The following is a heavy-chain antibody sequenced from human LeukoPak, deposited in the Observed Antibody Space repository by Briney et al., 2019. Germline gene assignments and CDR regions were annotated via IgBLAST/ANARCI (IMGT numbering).Heavy chain of an antibody. CDR1: GGSISSSSYY. CDR3: ARHGYGSGSYYWGYYYMDV. CDR2: IYYSGST. J-gene: IGHJ6*03. V-gene: IGHV4-39*01. Sequence: SETLSLTCTVSGGSISSSSYYWGWIRQPPGKGLEWIGSIYYSGSTYYNPSLKSRVTISVDTSKNQFSLKLSSVTAADTAVYYCARHGYGSGSYYWGYYYMDVWGKGTTVTISS. D-gene: IGHD3-10*01.